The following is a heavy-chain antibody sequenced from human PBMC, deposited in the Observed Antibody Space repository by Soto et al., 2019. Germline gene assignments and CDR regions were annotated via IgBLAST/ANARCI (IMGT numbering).Heavy chain of an antibody. J-gene: IGHJ1*01. V-gene: IGHV4-39*01. CDR1: GGSISSSSYY. Sequence: SETLSLTCTVSGGSISSSSYYWGCIRQPPGKGLEWIGSIYYSGSTYYNPSLKSRVTISVDTSKNQFSLKLSSVTAADTAVYYCASEGQWLVRYFQHWGQGTLVTVSS. D-gene: IGHD6-19*01. CDR2: IYYSGST. CDR3: ASEGQWLVRYFQH.